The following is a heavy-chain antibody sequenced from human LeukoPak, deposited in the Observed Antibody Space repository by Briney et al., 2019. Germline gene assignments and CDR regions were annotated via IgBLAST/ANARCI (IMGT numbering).Heavy chain of an antibody. D-gene: IGHD3-16*01. J-gene: IGHJ4*02. Sequence: GGSLRLSCAASGFTFTDHPMNWVRQAPGRGLERISYIGGDGIAFYADSVKGRFTASKDDARKSMYLQMNSLRVEDTAVYYCAKDRANWAIDDWGQGTQVTVSS. V-gene: IGHV3-69-1*01. CDR3: AKDRANWAIDD. CDR2: IGGDGIA. CDR1: GFTFTDHP.